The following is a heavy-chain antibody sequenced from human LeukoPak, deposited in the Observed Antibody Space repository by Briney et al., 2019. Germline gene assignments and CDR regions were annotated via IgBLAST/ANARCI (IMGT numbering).Heavy chain of an antibody. D-gene: IGHD3-10*01. V-gene: IGHV1-69*13. J-gene: IGHJ6*02. CDR3: ARDRPLLPSYYYYGMDV. CDR2: ITDMFRTG. CDR1: GGIFRSYG. Sequence: SVKVSCKASGGIFRSYGVSWVRQAPGQGLEWMGGITDMFRTGNYAQKFQGRVTITADESTRTAFMELSSLRSEDTAVYYCARDRPLLPSYYYYGMDVWGQGTTVTVSS.